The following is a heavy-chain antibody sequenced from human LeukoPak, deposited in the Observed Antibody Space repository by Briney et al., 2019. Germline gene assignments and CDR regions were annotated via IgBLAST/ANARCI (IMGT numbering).Heavy chain of an antibody. D-gene: IGHD1-26*01. J-gene: IGHJ4*02. V-gene: IGHV3-21*01. CDR3: ARDLLGWELHYFDY. CDR2: ISGSSSYI. Sequence: PGGSLRLSCAASGFTFSSYAMNWVRQAPGKGLEWVSSISGSSSYIYYADSVKGRFTISRDNARNSLYLQMNSLRAEDTAVYYCARDLLGWELHYFDYWGQGTLVTVSS. CDR1: GFTFSSYA.